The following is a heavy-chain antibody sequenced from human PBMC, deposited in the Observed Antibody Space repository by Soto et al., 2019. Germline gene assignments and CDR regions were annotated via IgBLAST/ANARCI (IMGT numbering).Heavy chain of an antibody. Sequence: SETLSLTCAVYGGSFSGYYWSWLRQPPGKGLEWIGEINHSGSTNSNPSLKSRVTISVDTSKNQFSLKLSSVTAADTAVYYCARGVYSSFVDYWGQGTLVTVSS. CDR3: ARGVYSSFVDY. CDR2: INHSGST. D-gene: IGHD6-6*01. CDR1: GGSFSGYY. J-gene: IGHJ4*02. V-gene: IGHV4-34*01.